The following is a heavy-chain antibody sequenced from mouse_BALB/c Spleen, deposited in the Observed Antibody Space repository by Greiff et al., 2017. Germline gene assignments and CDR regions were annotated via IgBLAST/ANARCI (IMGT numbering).Heavy chain of an antibody. CDR1: GYTFTDYV. V-gene: IGHV1-77*01. CDR2: IYPGSGST. D-gene: IGHD2-14*01. CDR3: ARDQAYYRYPFAY. Sequence: QVQLKESGPELVKPGASVKMSCKASGYTFTDYVISWVKQRTGQGLEWIGEIYPGSGSTYYNEKFKGKATLTADKSSNTAYMQLSSLTSEDSAVYFCARDQAYYRYPFAYWGQGTLVTVSA. J-gene: IGHJ3*01.